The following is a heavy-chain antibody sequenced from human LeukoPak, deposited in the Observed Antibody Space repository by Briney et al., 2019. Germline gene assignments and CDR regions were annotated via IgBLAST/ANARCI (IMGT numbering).Heavy chain of an antibody. Sequence: GGSLRLSCAASGFTFSNYEMNWVRQAPGKGLEWVSYISSSRRTMYYVDSVKGRFTISRDNSKNTLYLQMNSLRAEDTAVYYCAKDLAKITMVRGVKPLFDYWGQGTLVTVSS. J-gene: IGHJ4*02. V-gene: IGHV3-48*03. D-gene: IGHD3-10*01. CDR3: AKDLAKITMVRGVKPLFDY. CDR1: GFTFSNYE. CDR2: ISSSRRTM.